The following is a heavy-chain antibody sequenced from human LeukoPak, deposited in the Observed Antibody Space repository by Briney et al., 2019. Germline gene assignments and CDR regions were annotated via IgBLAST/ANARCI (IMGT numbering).Heavy chain of an antibody. CDR1: GFTFSSYA. Sequence: GGSLRLSCAASGFTFSSYAMHWVRQAPGKGLEWVAVISYDGSNKYYADSVKGRFTISRDNAKNSLYLQMNSLKVEDTAVYYCARDEVGGGYAVWGQGTRVIVSS. CDR3: ARDEVGGGYAV. D-gene: IGHD3-22*01. CDR2: ISYDGSNK. J-gene: IGHJ3*01. V-gene: IGHV3-30*04.